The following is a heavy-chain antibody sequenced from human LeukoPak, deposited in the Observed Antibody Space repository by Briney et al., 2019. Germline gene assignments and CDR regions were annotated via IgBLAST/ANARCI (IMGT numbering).Heavy chain of an antibody. CDR2: ISASGGGT. CDR3: AKEDSSWFDY. Sequence: GGSLRLSCAASGFTFSSYAMSWVRQAPGKGLEWVSSISASGGGTHYADSVKGRFTISRDNSKNKLFLQMNSLRAEDTAVYYCAKEDSSWFDYWGQGTLVSVSS. V-gene: IGHV3-23*01. CDR1: GFTFSSYA. J-gene: IGHJ4*02.